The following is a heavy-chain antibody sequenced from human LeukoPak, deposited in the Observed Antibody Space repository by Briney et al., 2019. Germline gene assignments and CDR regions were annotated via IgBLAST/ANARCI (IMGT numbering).Heavy chain of an antibody. D-gene: IGHD3-10*02. CDR2: IYTSGST. CDR3: AREGPVRYYYYYYMDV. J-gene: IGHJ6*03. CDR1: GGSISSGSYY. V-gene: IGHV4-61*02. Sequence: SQTLSLTCTVSGGSISSGSYYWRWLRQSAGKGLEWIGRIYTSGSTNYNPSLKSRVTMSVDTSKNQFSLKLSSVTAADTAVYYCAREGPVRYYYYYYMDVWGKGTTVTVSS.